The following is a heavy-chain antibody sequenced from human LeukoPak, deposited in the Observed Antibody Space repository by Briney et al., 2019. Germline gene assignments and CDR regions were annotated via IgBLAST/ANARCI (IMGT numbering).Heavy chain of an antibody. V-gene: IGHV1-2*02. CDR1: GYTFTGYY. CDR2: INPNSGGT. J-gene: IGHJ5*02. CDR3: GRVAVAGTNWFDP. Sequence: ASVKVSCKASGYTFTGYYMHWVRQAPGQGLEWMGWINPNSGGTNYAQKFQGRVTMTRDTSISTAYMELSRLRSDDTAVYYCGRVAVAGTNWFDPWGQGTLVTVSS. D-gene: IGHD6-19*01.